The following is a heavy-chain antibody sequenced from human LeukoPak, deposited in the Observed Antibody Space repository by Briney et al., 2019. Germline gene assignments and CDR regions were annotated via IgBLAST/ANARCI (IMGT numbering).Heavy chain of an antibody. V-gene: IGHV3-23*01. J-gene: IGHJ4*02. CDR2: LSGSGGST. CDR3: AKERTSEGYFDY. D-gene: IGHD1-1*01. CDR1: GFTFSTYA. Sequence: GGSLRLSCAASGFTFSTYAMSWVRQAPGKGLEWDSALSGSGGSTYYAESVEGRFTISRDNSKNTLYLQMNSLRAEDTAVYYCAKERTSEGYFDYWGQGTLVTVSS.